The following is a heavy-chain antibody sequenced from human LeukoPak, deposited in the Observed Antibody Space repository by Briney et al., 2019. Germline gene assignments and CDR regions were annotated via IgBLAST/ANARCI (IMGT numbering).Heavy chain of an antibody. Sequence: GGSLRLSCAASGFTFSNNWMHWVRQAPGEGLEWVSYISSTGSVIYYADSVKGRFIISRDNAKNSVYLQLNSLRAEDTAVYYCARDKLRYFDWSGIDIWGQGTKVTVSS. D-gene: IGHD3-9*01. CDR2: ISSTGSVI. CDR1: GFTFSNNW. J-gene: IGHJ3*02. CDR3: ARDKLRYFDWSGIDI. V-gene: IGHV3-48*04.